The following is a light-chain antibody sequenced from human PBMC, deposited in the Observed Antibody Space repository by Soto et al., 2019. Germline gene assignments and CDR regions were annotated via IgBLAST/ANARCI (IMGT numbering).Light chain of an antibody. Sequence: DIQMTQSPSTLSASVGDRVTITCRASQSISSWLAWYQQKPGKAPKLLIYKASSLESGVPSRFSGSGSGTEFTLTISSLLPDDSATYYCQQYNSYSLTFGQGTTVEIK. CDR3: QQYNSYSLT. CDR1: QSISSW. V-gene: IGKV1-5*03. J-gene: IGKJ1*01. CDR2: KAS.